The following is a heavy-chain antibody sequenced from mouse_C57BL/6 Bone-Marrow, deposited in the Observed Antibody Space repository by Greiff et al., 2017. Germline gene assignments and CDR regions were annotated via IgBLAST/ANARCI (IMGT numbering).Heavy chain of an antibody. Sequence: QVQLQQSGAELVRPGTSVKLSCKASGYTFTSYWMHWVKQRPGQGLEWIGVIDPSDSYTNYNQKFKGKATLTVDTSSSTAYMQLSSLTSEDSAVYYGARDPLDRSWFAYWGRGTLVTVSA. J-gene: IGHJ3*01. CDR3: ARDPLDRSWFAY. CDR2: IDPSDSYT. V-gene: IGHV1-59*01. CDR1: GYTFTSYW.